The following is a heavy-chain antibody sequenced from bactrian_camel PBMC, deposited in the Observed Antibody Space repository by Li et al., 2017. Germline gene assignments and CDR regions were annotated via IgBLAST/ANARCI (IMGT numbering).Heavy chain of an antibody. CDR1: GSTFSAYT. D-gene: IGHD3*01. V-gene: IGHV3S40*01. CDR2: IYLVGGRT. J-gene: IGHJ4*01. CDR3: RTVGWLCPEQN. Sequence: LVESGGGPVQPGGSLRLSCDASGSTFSAYTMTWVRQAPGKGLEWVSSIYLVGGRTYYADSVKGRFTISKDKAKDTVCLQMNSLKPEDTAMYSCRTVGWLCPEQNWGQGTQVTVS.